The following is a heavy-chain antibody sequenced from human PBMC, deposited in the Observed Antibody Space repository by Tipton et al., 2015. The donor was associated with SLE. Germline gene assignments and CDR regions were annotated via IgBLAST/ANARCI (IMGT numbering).Heavy chain of an antibody. J-gene: IGHJ6*03. CDR3: ARIKDYYYYYMDV. Sequence: TLSLTCTVSGGSINYYWSWIRQSPGKALEWIGFIHHTGSTNYNPSLRSRVTISVDTPKNQFSLRLTSVTAADTAVYYCARIKDYYYYYMDVWGKGTTVTVSS. D-gene: IGHD3-16*01. CDR1: GGSINYY. V-gene: IGHV4-59*01. CDR2: IHHTGST.